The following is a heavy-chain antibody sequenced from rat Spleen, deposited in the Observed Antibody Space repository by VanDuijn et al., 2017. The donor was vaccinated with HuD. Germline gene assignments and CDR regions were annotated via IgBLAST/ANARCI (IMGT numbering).Heavy chain of an antibody. CDR3: TRMDY. Sequence: QVQLKESGPGLVQPSQTLSLTCTVSGFSLTTYGISWVRQPPGKGLEWMGGIWGDGTTNYYSTLRSRLTISRDTSKSQFFLKMHSLQTEDTALYFCTRMDYWGQGVMVTVSP. J-gene: IGHJ2*01. CDR2: IWGDGTT. CDR1: GFSLTTYG. V-gene: IGHV2-13*01.